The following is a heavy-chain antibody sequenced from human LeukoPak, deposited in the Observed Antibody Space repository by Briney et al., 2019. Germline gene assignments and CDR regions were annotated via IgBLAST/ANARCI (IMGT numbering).Heavy chain of an antibody. CDR2: IYPGDSDI. CDR1: GYSFTSYW. J-gene: IGHJ2*01. D-gene: IGHD3-22*01. V-gene: IGHV5-51*01. CDR3: ARGYYYEEWYFDL. Sequence: GESLKISCKGSGYSFTSYWISWVRQMPGKGLEWMGIIYPGDSDIMYSPSFQGQVTISSDKSISTAYLQWSSLKASDSAMYYCARGYYYEEWYFDLWGRGTLVTVSS.